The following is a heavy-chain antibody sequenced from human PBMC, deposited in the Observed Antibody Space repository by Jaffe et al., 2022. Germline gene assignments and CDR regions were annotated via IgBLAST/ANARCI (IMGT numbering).Heavy chain of an antibody. D-gene: IGHD3-22*01. CDR1: GFTFGDYA. J-gene: IGHJ6*03. Sequence: EVQLVESGGGLVQPGRSLRLSCTASGFTFGDYAMSWVRQAPGKGLEWVGFIRSKAYGGTTEYAASVKGRFTISRDDSKSIAYLQMNSLKTEDTAVYYCTRDPVIARGLYYYYYMDVWGKGTTVTVSS. CDR2: IRSKAYGGTT. CDR3: TRDPVIARGLYYYYYMDV. V-gene: IGHV3-49*04.